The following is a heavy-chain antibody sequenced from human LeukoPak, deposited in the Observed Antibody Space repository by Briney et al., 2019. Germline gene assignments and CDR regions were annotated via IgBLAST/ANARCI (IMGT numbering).Heavy chain of an antibody. CDR3: ARVGGGGYYDSSGYYDY. J-gene: IGHJ4*02. CDR1: GGTFSSYA. D-gene: IGHD3-22*01. CDR2: IIPIFGTA. Sequence: GASVKVSCKASGGTFSSYAISWVRQAPGQGLEWMGGIIPIFGTANYAQKFQGRVTITTDESTSTAYMELSSLRSEDTAVYYCARVGGGGYYDSSGYYDYWGQGTLVTVSS. V-gene: IGHV1-69*05.